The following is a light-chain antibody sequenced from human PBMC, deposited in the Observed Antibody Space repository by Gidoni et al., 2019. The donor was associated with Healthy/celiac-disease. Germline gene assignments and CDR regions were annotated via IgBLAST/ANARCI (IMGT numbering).Light chain of an antibody. V-gene: IGKV3-11*01. Sequence: EIVLTPSPATLSLSPGERATLSCRASQSVSSYLAWYQPKPVQAPRLLIYDASNRATGIPARFSGSGSGTDFTLTISSLEPEDFAVYYCQQRSNWPPTFGGGTKVEIK. CDR2: DAS. CDR1: QSVSSY. J-gene: IGKJ4*01. CDR3: QQRSNWPPT.